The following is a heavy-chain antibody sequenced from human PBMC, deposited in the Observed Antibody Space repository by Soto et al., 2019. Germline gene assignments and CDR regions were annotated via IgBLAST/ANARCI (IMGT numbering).Heavy chain of an antibody. J-gene: IGHJ4*02. V-gene: IGHV3-74*01. CDR1: GFTFSSYW. CDR3: VRGAPFDS. Sequence: GGSLRLSCAASGFTFSSYWMHWVRQVPGKGLVWVSRIDADGSDTGYADSVKGRFTISRDNAKNTLFLQMNSLRAEDTAVYYCVRGAPFDSWGQGTLVTVSS. CDR2: IDADGSDT.